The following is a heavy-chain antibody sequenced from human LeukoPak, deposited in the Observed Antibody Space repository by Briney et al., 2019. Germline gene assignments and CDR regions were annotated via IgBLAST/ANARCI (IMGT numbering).Heavy chain of an antibody. J-gene: IGHJ5*02. CDR2: IYYSGST. Sequence: PSQTLSLTCTVSGGPISSGGYYWSWIRQHPGKGLEWIGYIYYSGSTYYNPSLKSRVTISVDTSKNQFSLKLSSVTAADTAVYYCARDVIKYNWFDPWGQGTLVTVSS. D-gene: IGHD3-10*01. CDR3: ARDVIKYNWFDP. CDR1: GGPISSGGYY. V-gene: IGHV4-31*03.